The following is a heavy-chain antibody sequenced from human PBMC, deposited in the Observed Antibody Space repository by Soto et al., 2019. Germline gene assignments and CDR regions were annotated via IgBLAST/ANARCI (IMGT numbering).Heavy chain of an antibody. D-gene: IGHD3-22*01. CDR1: GYTFTGYY. Sequence: ASVKVSCKASGYTFTGYYMHWVRQAPGQGLEWMGWINPNSGGTNYAQKFQGRVTMTRDTSISTAYMELSRLRSDDTAVYYCARLPMIVVVPDYYGMDVWGQGTTVTVSS. CDR2: INPNSGGT. J-gene: IGHJ6*02. CDR3: ARLPMIVVVPDYYGMDV. V-gene: IGHV1-2*02.